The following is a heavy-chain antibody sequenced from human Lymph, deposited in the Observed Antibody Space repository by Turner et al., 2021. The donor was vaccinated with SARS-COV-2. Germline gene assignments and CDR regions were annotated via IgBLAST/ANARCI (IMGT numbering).Heavy chain of an antibody. CDR1: GGTISSTS. J-gene: IGHJ6*02. D-gene: IGHD1-1*01. CDR2: FYKIGSI. V-gene: IGHV4-59*08. CDR3: ARHQGSTSGYDHGMNV. Sequence: QVQLQESGPGLVRPSETLSLTCTLSGGTISSTSWSWIRQSPGRGLEWIGYFYKIGSIDYNPTLRSRVTISVDTSKNQLSLNLISMTAADTAVYYCARHQGSTSGYDHGMNVWGQGTAVIVSS.